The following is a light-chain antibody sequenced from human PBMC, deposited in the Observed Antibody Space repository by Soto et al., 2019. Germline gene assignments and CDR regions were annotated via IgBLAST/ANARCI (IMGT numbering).Light chain of an antibody. J-gene: IGKJ4*01. V-gene: IGKV2-28*01. CDR1: QSLLYSNGYNY. CDR3: MQLLHPPLT. Sequence: DVVMTQSPLSLPVTPGEPASISCRSSQSLLYSNGYNYLAWFLQKAGQSPQLLIYLASSRASGVPDRFSGSGSGTDFTLEISSVEAEDVGVYYCMQLLHPPLTFGGGTKVDIK. CDR2: LAS.